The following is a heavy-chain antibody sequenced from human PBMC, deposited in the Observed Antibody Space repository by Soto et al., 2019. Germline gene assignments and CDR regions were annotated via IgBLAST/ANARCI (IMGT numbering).Heavy chain of an antibody. CDR3: ARGAEVGLWFGESFDY. J-gene: IGHJ4*02. CDR2: INAGNGNT. Sequence: GASVKVSCKASGYTFTSYAMHWGRQAPGQRFEWMGWINAGNGNTKYSQKFQGRVTITRDTSASTAYMELSSLRSEDTAVYYCARGAEVGLWFGESFDYWGQGTLVTVSS. V-gene: IGHV1-3*01. CDR1: GYTFTSYA. D-gene: IGHD3-10*01.